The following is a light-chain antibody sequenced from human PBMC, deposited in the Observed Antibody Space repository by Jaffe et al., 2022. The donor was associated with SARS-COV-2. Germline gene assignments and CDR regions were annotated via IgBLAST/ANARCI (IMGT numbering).Light chain of an antibody. CDR2: FAS. CDR3: HQSHNLPYT. CDR1: QSIGRD. J-gene: IGKJ2*01. Sequence: DIVLTQAPDFRSVTPKEEITITCRASQSIGRDLHWYQQKADEPPKPLIKFASQSLSGVPSRFTGDGSDTAFTLTISGLESEDAATYYCHQSHNLPYTFGQGTRLEIK. V-gene: IGKV6-21*01.